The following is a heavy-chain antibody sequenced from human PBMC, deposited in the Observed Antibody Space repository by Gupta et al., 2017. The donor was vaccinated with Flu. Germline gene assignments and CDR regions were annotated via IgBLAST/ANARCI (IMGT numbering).Heavy chain of an antibody. D-gene: IGHD2-8*01. Sequence: SWIRRHPGKGLEWIGYIYYSGSTYYNPSLKSRVTISVDTSKNQFSLKLSSVTAADTAVYYCARVVNGGDFDPWGQGTLVTVSS. CDR3: ARVVNGGDFDP. V-gene: IGHV4-31*02. CDR2: IYYSGST. J-gene: IGHJ5*02.